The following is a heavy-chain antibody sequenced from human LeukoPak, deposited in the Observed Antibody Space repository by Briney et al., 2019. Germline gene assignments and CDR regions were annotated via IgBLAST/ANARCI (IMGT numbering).Heavy chain of an antibody. CDR1: GGSISSSSYY. Sequence: SETLSLTCTVSGGSISSSSYYWGWIRQPPGKGLEWIGEINHSGSTNYNPSLKSRVTISVDTSKNQFSLKLSSVTAADTAVYYCARGLGRFGELDYWGQGTLVTVSS. V-gene: IGHV4-39*07. D-gene: IGHD3-10*01. CDR3: ARGLGRFGELDY. CDR2: INHSGST. J-gene: IGHJ4*02.